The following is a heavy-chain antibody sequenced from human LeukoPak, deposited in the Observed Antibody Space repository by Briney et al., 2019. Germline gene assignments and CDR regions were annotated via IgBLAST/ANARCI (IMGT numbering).Heavy chain of an antibody. V-gene: IGHV3-23*01. CDR3: AKAREDTYYYDSSGYYFATPLDY. D-gene: IGHD3-22*01. CDR1: GFTFSSYG. J-gene: IGHJ4*02. Sequence: GGSLRLSCAASGFTFSSYGLSWVRQAPGMGLEWVSALTYSGGSTYYAASVKGRFTISRDNSKNTLYLQINSLRAEDTAVYYCAKAREDTYYYDSSGYYFATPLDYWGQGTLVTVSS. CDR2: LTYSGGST.